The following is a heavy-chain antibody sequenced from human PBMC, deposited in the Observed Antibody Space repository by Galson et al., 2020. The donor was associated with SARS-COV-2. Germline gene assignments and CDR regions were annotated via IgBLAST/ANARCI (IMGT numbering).Heavy chain of an antibody. V-gene: IGHV4-34*01. J-gene: IGHJ3*02. CDR3: ARRVENWNENMGDPFNM. Sequence: PSETLSLTCAVYSGSFTGYYWSWIRQPPGKGLEWIAEIHHSGTINYNPSLKSRLTISVDTSKNQFSLQLRSVTAADTAVYYCARRVENWNENMGDPFNMWDEGTKVTVSS. CDR2: IHHSGTI. CDR1: SGSFTGYY. D-gene: IGHD1-1*01.